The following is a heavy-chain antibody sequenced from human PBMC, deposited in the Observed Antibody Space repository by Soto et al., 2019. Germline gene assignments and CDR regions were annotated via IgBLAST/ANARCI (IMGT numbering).Heavy chain of an antibody. J-gene: IGHJ5*02. CDR3: ARRTHYYGSRVGGWFDP. CDR2: IYCSGST. V-gene: IGHV4-39*01. D-gene: IGHD3-10*01. CDR1: GGSISSSIYY. Sequence: SETLSLTCTVSGGSISSSIYYWGWIRQPPGKGLEWIGSIYCSGSTYYNPSLKSRVTISVDTSKNQFSLKLSSVTAADTAVYYCARRTHYYGSRVGGWFDPWGQGTLVTVSS.